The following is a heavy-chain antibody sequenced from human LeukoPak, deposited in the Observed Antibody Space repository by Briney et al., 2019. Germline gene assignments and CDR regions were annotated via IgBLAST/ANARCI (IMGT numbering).Heavy chain of an antibody. D-gene: IGHD1-1*01. CDR1: GGSISSYY. CDR2: IYYSGST. V-gene: IGHV4-59*08. CDR3: ARHGTTRSFDY. Sequence: KPSETLSLTCTVSGGSISSYYWSWIRQPPGKGLEWIGYIYYSGSTNYNPSLKSRVTISVDTSKNQFSLKLSSVTAADTAVYYCARHGTTRSFDYWGQGTLVTVSS. J-gene: IGHJ4*02.